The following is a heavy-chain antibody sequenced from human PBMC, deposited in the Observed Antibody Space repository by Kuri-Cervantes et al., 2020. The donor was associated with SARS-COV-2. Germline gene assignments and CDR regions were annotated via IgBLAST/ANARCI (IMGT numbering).Heavy chain of an antibody. CDR3: ARAEGAMLPGSLRFLEWLDPYYFDY. CDR2: IYYSGST. Sequence: SETLSLTCTVSGGSISSSSYYWGWIRQPPRKGLEWIGSIYYSGSTYYNPSLKSRVTISVDTSKNQFSLKLSSVTAADTAVYYCARAEGAMLPGSLRFLEWLDPYYFDYWGQGTLVTVSS. J-gene: IGHJ4*02. CDR1: GGSISSSSYY. D-gene: IGHD3-3*01. V-gene: IGHV4-39*01.